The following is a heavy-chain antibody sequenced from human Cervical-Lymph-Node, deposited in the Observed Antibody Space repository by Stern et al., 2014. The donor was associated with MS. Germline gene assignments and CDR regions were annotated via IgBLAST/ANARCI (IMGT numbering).Heavy chain of an antibody. CDR1: GFNFSAYA. CDR2: ISSAGDR. J-gene: IGHJ6*02. V-gene: IGHV3-13*01. CDR3: ARDLPRGGGNGMDV. Sequence: VQLVQSGGDLVQPGGSLRLSCAASGFNFSAYAMHWVRQVTGKRLEWVSAISSAGDRYYPGSVKGRFTISRDSAKSSLYLQMNSLRAGDTAVYYCARDLPRGGGNGMDVWGQGTTVTVSS. D-gene: IGHD4-23*01.